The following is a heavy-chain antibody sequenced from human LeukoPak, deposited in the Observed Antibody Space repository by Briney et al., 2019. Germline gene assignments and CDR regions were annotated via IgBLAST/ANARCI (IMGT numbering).Heavy chain of an antibody. J-gene: IGHJ5*02. CDR3: ARDRRAGQSGYWFDP. Sequence: PSETLSLTCTVSGVSIRSYFWSWIRQPPGKGLEWIGYIDYSGSTYYNPSLKSRVTISVDTSKNQFSLKLTSVTAADTAVYYCARDRRAGQSGYWFDPWGQGTLVTVSS. D-gene: IGHD3-22*01. CDR1: GVSIRSYF. CDR2: IDYSGST. V-gene: IGHV4-59*01.